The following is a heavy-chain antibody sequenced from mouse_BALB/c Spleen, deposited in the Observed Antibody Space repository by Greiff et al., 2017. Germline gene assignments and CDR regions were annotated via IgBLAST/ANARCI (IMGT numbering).Heavy chain of an antibody. V-gene: IGHV5-12-1*01. J-gene: IGHJ4*01. CDR1: GFAFSSYD. CDR3: ARQDGSDAMDY. D-gene: IGHD1-1*02. Sequence: EVKLMESGGGLVKPGGSLKLSCAASGFAFSSYDMSWVRQTPEKRLEWVAYISSGGGSTYYPDTVTGRFTISRDNAKNTLYLQMSSLKSEDTAMYYCARQDGSDAMDYWGQGTSVTVSS. CDR2: ISSGGGST.